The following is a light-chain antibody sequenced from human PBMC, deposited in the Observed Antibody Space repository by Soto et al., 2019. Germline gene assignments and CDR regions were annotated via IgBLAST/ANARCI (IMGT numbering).Light chain of an antibody. V-gene: IGKV3-20*01. CDR2: GAS. CDR3: QQYGSSPRT. CDR1: QSVSSSY. J-gene: IGKJ1*01. Sequence: EIVLTQSPGTLSLSPGERATLSCRASQSVSSSYLAWYQQKPGQAPRLLIYGASSSATGIPDRFSGSGSGTYFTLIISRLEPEDFAVYYCQQYGSSPRTFGQGTKVDIK.